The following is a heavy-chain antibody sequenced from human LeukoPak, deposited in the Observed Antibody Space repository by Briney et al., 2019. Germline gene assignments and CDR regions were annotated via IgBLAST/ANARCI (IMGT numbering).Heavy chain of an antibody. CDR1: GFTFSSYA. D-gene: IGHD3-16*01. Sequence: PGGSLRLSCAASGFTFSSYAMNWVRQAPGKGLEWVSAITGSGGRTYYADSVKGRFTISRDNSKNTLYLQMNSLRAEDTAVYYCAKYVRLGDYYYYYMDVWGKGTTVTVSS. CDR3: AKYVRLGDYYYYYMDV. J-gene: IGHJ6*03. CDR2: ITGSGGRT. V-gene: IGHV3-23*01.